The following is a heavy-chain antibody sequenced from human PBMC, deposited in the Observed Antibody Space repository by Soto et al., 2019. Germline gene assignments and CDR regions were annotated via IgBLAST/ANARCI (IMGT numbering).Heavy chain of an antibody. CDR2: IWYDGSNK. J-gene: IGHJ4*02. V-gene: IGHV3-33*08. CDR1: GFTFSSHG. Sequence: PGGSLRLSWAASGFTFSSHGMHWIRQAPGKGLEWVAVIWYDGSNKYYADSVKGRFTISRDNSKNTLYLQMNSLRAEDTAVYYCARDTEGPLDYWGQGTLVTVS. CDR3: ARDTEGPLDY.